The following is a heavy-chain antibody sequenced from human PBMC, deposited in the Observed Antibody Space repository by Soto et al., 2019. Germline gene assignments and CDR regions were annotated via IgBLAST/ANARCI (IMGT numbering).Heavy chain of an antibody. CDR3: ARGDRGGSGSPASYYYSGVDV. V-gene: IGHV3-23*01. J-gene: IGHJ6*02. CDR2: VSAGGDMT. D-gene: IGHD3-10*01. Sequence: DVQLLESGGDLVQPGGSLRLSCAASGVTFSSYAMSWVRQAPGKGLEWVSSVSAGGDMTYYSDSVKGRFTISRDNSNNALFLQVNSLRAEDTALYYCARGDRGGSGSPASYYYSGVDVWGQGTTVTVSS. CDR1: GVTFSSYA.